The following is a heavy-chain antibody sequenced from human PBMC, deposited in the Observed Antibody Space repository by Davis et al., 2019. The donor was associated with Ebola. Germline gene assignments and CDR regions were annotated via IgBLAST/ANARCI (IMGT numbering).Heavy chain of an antibody. CDR3: ARGLRTTNYGDYWDF. J-gene: IGHJ4*02. Sequence: GSLRLSCTVSGGPISSYYWSWIRQPPGKGLEWIGYIYYSGSTNYNPSLKSRVTISVDTSKNQFSLKLSSVTAADTAVYYCARGLRTTNYGDYWDFWGQGTLVTVSS. CDR1: GGPISSYY. CDR2: IYYSGST. V-gene: IGHV4-59*01. D-gene: IGHD4-17*01.